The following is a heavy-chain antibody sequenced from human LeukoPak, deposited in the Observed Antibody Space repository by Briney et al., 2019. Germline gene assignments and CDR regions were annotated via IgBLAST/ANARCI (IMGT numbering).Heavy chain of an antibody. CDR3: ARGPWGFWYFDL. Sequence: ASETLSLTCTVSGXSISSYYWSWIRQPPGKGLEWIGYIYYGGSTNYNPSLKSRVTISVDTSKNQFSLKLSSVTAADTAVYYCARGPWGFWYFDLWGRGTLVTVSS. CDR2: IYYGGST. J-gene: IGHJ2*01. D-gene: IGHD7-27*01. CDR1: GXSISSYY. V-gene: IGHV4-59*01.